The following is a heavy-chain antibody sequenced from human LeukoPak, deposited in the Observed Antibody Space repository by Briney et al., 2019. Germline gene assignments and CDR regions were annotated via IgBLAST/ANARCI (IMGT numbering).Heavy chain of an antibody. D-gene: IGHD6-13*01. Sequence: ASVKVSCKASGYTFTSYYMHWVRQAPGQGLEWMGIINPSGGSTSYAQKFQGRVTMTRDTSTSTVYMELSSLRSEDTAVYYCARVVGSSTHTYYFDYWGQGTLVTVSS. CDR2: INPSGGST. CDR3: ARVVGSSTHTYYFDY. CDR1: GYTFTSYY. J-gene: IGHJ4*02. V-gene: IGHV1-46*01.